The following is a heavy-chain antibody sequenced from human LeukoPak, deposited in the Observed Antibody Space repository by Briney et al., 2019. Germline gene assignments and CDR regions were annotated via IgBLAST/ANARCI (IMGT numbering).Heavy chain of an antibody. CDR2: IKKDGGEE. CDR3: ARDMGWQQFDQ. CDR1: GFTFSNYW. V-gene: IGHV3-7*01. D-gene: IGHD5-24*01. J-gene: IGHJ4*02. Sequence: PGGSLRLSCVASGFTFSNYWMTWVRQAPGKGLERVANIKKDGGEEYYMESVKGRFTISRDNAKNSLYLQMNSLTVEDTAVYYCARDMGWQQFDQWGQGTLVTVSS.